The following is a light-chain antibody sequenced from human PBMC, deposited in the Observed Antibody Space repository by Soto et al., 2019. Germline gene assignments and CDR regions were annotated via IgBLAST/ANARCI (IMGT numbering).Light chain of an antibody. CDR3: QQYGSSPGGT. Sequence: EIVLTQSPGTLSLSPGERATLSCRASQSLRSSYLAWYQQKPGQAPRLLIYGASSRATGTPDRFSGSGSGTDFTLTISRLEPEDFAVYYCQQYGSSPGGTFGQGTKVEIK. J-gene: IGKJ1*01. CDR2: GAS. V-gene: IGKV3-20*01. CDR1: QSLRSSY.